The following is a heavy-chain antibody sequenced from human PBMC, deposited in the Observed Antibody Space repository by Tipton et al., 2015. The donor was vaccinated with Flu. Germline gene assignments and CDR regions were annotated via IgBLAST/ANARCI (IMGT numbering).Heavy chain of an antibody. J-gene: IGHJ5*02. CDR3: ARRDYSNYVSEPKSWFDP. CDR1: GYSIRSSNSY. D-gene: IGHD4-11*01. Sequence: TLSLTCAVSGYSIRSSNSYWGWIRQPPGKGLEWIGNIFHSGNSYRNPSLKSRVTISIDTSKNQFSLEMRSVTAADTAMYYCARRDYSNYVSEPKSWFDPWGQGTLVTVSS. V-gene: IGHV4-38-2*01. CDR2: IFHSGNS.